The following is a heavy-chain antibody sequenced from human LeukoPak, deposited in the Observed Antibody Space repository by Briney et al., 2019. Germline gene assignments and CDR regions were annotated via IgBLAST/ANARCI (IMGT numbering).Heavy chain of an antibody. CDR1: GFTFSSYA. CDR2: ITGSGGGT. Sequence: PGGSLRLSCAASGFTFSSYAMSWVRQAPGKGLEWVSAITGSGGGTYYADSVKGRFTISRDNSKNTLYLQMNSLRAEDTAVYYCAKDPYCSSTSCSNWFDPWGQGTLVTVSS. D-gene: IGHD2-2*01. CDR3: AKDPYCSSTSCSNWFDP. J-gene: IGHJ5*02. V-gene: IGHV3-23*01.